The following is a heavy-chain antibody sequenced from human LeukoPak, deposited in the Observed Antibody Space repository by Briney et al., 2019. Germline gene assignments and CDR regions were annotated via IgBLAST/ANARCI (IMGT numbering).Heavy chain of an antibody. CDR3: ARRNYYDNSGYAFGI. CDR1: GFTFSDYY. V-gene: IGHV3-11*01. CDR2: ISSSGSTI. J-gene: IGHJ3*02. D-gene: IGHD3-22*01. Sequence: KPGGSLRLSCAASGFTFSDYYMSWIRQAPGKGLEWVSYISSSGSTIYYADSVKGRFTISRDNAKNSLYLQMNSLRAEDMALYYCARRNYYDNSGYAFGIWGQGTMVTVSS.